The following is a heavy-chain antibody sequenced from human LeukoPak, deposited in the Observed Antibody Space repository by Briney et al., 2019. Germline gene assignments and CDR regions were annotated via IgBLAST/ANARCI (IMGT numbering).Heavy chain of an antibody. V-gene: IGHV3-7*03. D-gene: IGHD4-17*01. Sequence: PGGSLRLSCAASGFTFSSYWMNWVRQASGKGLEWVANIKHDGSEKYYVDSVKGRFTISRDNAKNSLYLQMNSLRADDTAVYFCARGPLKDYGTLFFDYWGQGTLVTVSS. J-gene: IGHJ4*02. CDR3: ARGPLKDYGTLFFDY. CDR1: GFTFSSYW. CDR2: IKHDGSEK.